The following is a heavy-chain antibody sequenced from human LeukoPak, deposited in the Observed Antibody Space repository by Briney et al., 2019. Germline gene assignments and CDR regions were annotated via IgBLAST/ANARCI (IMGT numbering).Heavy chain of an antibody. J-gene: IGHJ6*03. CDR1: GLTFSSYA. V-gene: IGHV3-23*01. CDR2: ISGRGGST. D-gene: IGHD3-3*01. Sequence: GGSLTLSCAPSGLTFSSYAMSWVRQAPGRGLEWVSAISGRGGSTYYADSVKGRHTIPRDNSKHTVSLQMNSQRAVDTAVYYCTKGAPSGLRFLEGLSYYMDVWGKGTTVTVS. CDR3: TKGAPSGLRFLEGLSYYMDV.